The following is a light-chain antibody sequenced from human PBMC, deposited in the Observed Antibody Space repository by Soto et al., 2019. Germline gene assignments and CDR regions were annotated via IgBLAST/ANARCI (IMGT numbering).Light chain of an antibody. J-gene: IGLJ2*01. CDR1: SGSVSSRSY. CDR2: SGD. Sequence: QTVVTQEASLSVSPGGTVTLTGGLTSGSVSSRSYPSWYRQDPGQTPRTLIYSGDIRSSGVPDRFSGSILGSKAALTITGAQADDESVYYCVLYMKGDIRVFGGGTKLTVL. V-gene: IGLV8-61*01. CDR3: VLYMKGDIRV.